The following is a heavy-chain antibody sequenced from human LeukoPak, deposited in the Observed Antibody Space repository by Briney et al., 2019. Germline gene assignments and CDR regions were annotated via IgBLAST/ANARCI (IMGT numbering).Heavy chain of an antibody. V-gene: IGHV1-46*01. Sequence: ASVKVSCKASGYTFSNHYIHWVRQAPGQGLEWMGVINPNASTTSCAQKFQARVTMTRDTSTSTVYMELTSLTSEDTSMYYCARGQPADRYIFDYWGQGTLVTVSS. CDR1: GYTFSNHY. D-gene: IGHD5-18*01. CDR2: INPNASTT. CDR3: ARGQPADRYIFDY. J-gene: IGHJ4*02.